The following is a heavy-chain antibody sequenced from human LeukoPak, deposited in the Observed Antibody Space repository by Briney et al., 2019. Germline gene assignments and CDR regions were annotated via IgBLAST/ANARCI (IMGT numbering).Heavy chain of an antibody. Sequence: ASVKVSCKASGGTFSSYAISWVRQAPGQGLEWMGGIIPNFGVPNYAQRFQGRVTIAMDDSTSTAYMSLSGLTAEDTAVYFCARGRFQHYYFLDVWDTGTTVIVSS. CDR3: ARGRFQHYYFLDV. CDR2: IIPNFGVP. J-gene: IGHJ6*03. D-gene: IGHD3-3*01. CDR1: GGTFSSYA. V-gene: IGHV1-69*05.